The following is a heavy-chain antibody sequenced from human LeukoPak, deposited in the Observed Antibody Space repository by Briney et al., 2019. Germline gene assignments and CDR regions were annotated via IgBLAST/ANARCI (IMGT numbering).Heavy chain of an antibody. J-gene: IGHJ4*02. V-gene: IGHV1-46*01. CDR3: ARGAPTTRIGAGRFDY. CDR1: GYSLTNYY. CDR2: INPSGGST. D-gene: IGHD5-12*01. Sequence: ASVKVSCKASGYSLTNYYVHWVRQAPGQGLEWMGEINPSGGSTSYAQKFQGRITVTRDTYTNTVYMDLSSLRSEDTATYYCARGAPTTRIGAGRFDYWGQGSLLTVAS.